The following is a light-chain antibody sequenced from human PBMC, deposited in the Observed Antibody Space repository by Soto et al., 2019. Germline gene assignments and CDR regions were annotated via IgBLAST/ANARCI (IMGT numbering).Light chain of an antibody. J-gene: IGLJ3*02. Sequence: QSVLTQPRSVSGSPGQSVTISCTGNTSDVSWYQHHPGKAPKLMIYDVYKRPSGVPDRFSGSKSGNTASLTISGHQAEDEADYYCSSYEGSHAWVFGRGTKLTDL. V-gene: IGLV2-11*01. CDR1: TSDV. CDR2: DVY. CDR3: SSYEGSHAWV.